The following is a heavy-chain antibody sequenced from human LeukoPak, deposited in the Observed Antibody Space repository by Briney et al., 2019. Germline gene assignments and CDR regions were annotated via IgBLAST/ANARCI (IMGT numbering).Heavy chain of an antibody. CDR3: ASAKVGATGLFDY. Sequence: PSETLSLTCAVYGGSFSGYYWSWIRQPPGKGLEWIGEINHSGSTNYNPSPKSRVTISVDTSKNQFSLKLSSVTAADTAVYYCASAKVGATGLFDYWGQGTLVTVSS. J-gene: IGHJ4*02. V-gene: IGHV4-34*01. CDR2: INHSGST. D-gene: IGHD1-26*01. CDR1: GGSFSGYY.